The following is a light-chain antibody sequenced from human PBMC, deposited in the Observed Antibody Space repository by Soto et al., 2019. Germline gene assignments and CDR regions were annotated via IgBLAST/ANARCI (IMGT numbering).Light chain of an antibody. Sequence: VRAQCPLSLPGTAGEPAGVSGRASQSLLRSNGCSYLDWYLQQPGQSPQLLIYVGSNRASGVPDRFSASGSGTDFTPKISRVDAQDVGVYCGMPALQTLTLTFGG. CDR1: QSLLRSNGCSY. CDR2: VGS. J-gene: IGKJ4*01. CDR3: MPALQTLTLT. V-gene: IGKV2-28*01.